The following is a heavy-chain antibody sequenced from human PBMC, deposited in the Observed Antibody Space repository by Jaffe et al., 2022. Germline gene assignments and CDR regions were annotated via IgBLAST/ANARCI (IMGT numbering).Heavy chain of an antibody. Sequence: EVQLVESGGGLVQPGRSLRLSCTASGFTFGDYAMSWVRQAPGKGLEWVGFIRSKAYGGTTEYAASVKGRFTISRDDSKSIAYLQMNSLKTEDTAVYYCTNYYDSTGIDYWGQGTLVTVSS. D-gene: IGHD3-22*01. J-gene: IGHJ4*02. CDR2: IRSKAYGGTT. CDR1: GFTFGDYA. V-gene: IGHV3-49*04. CDR3: TNYYDSTGIDY.